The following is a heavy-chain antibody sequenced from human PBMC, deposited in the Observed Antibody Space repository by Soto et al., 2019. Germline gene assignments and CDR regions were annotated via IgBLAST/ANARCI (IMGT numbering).Heavy chain of an antibody. J-gene: IGHJ3*02. CDR3: ARGVIVLVPAATGAFDI. CDR2: IYYSGST. V-gene: IGHV4-30-4*01. D-gene: IGHD2-2*01. Sequence: SETLSRTCTVSGGSISSGDYYWSWIRQPPGKGLEWIGYIYYSGSTYYNPSLKSRVTISVDTSKNQFSLKLSSVTAADTAVYYCARGVIVLVPAATGAFDIWGQGTMVTVSS. CDR1: GGSISSGDYY.